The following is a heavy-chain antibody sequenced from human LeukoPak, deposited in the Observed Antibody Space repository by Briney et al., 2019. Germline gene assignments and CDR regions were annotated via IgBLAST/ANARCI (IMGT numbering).Heavy chain of an antibody. D-gene: IGHD1-26*01. CDR3: ARDLRRWELLRSGDAFDI. CDR2: ISSSGSTI. CDR1: GFTFSDYY. Sequence: GGSLRLSCAASGFTFSDYYMSWIRQAPGKGLEWVSYISSSGSTIYYADSVKGRFTISRDNAKNSLYLQMNSLRAEDTAVYYCARDLRRWELLRSGDAFDIWGQGTMVTVSS. V-gene: IGHV3-11*04. J-gene: IGHJ3*02.